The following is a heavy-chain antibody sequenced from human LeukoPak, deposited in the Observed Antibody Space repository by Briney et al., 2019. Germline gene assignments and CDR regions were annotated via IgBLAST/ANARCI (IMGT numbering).Heavy chain of an antibody. V-gene: IGHV3-21*01. CDR3: ARDRGGGSFDY. CDR1: GFTFSRSA. CDR2: ISSDSYYI. J-gene: IGHJ4*02. D-gene: IGHD3-16*01. Sequence: GGSLRLSCATSGFTFSRSAMNWVRQAPVRGLEWVSSISSDSYYIYYGDSLKGRFTISRDNAKNSLFLQMNSLRSEDTAVYYCARDRGGGSFDYWGQGTLVTVSS.